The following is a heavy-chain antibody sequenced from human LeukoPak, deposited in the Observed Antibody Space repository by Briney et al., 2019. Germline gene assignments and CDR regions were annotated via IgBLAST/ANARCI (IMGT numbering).Heavy chain of an antibody. J-gene: IGHJ4*02. CDR2: IYYSGST. CDR1: GGFISSYY. CDR3: ARGGTVTTGDY. V-gene: IGHV4-59*01. Sequence: SETLSLTCTVSGGFISSYYWSWIRQPPGKGLEWIGYIYYSGSTNYNPSLKSRVTISVDTSKNQFSLKLSSVTAADTAVYYCARGGTVTTGDYWGQGTLVTVSS. D-gene: IGHD4-17*01.